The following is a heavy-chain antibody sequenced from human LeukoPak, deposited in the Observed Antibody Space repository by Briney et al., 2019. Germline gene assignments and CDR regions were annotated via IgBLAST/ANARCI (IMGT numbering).Heavy chain of an antibody. CDR3: AKDDGYSSSVSNFDY. Sequence: GGSLRLSCVASGFTFSSYSINWVRQAPGKGLEWVAYINTASNYIFYADALKGRFTISRDNARNSVYLQMDSLRGDDTGVYYCAKDDGYSSSVSNFDYWGQGTLVTVSS. V-gene: IGHV3-21*01. CDR2: INTASNYI. CDR1: GFTFSSYS. J-gene: IGHJ4*02. D-gene: IGHD6-13*01.